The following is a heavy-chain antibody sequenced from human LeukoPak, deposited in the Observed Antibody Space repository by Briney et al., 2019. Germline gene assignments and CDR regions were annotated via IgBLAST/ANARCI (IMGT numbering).Heavy chain of an antibody. CDR1: GYSISSGYY. CDR3: ATYYDSSGYFDY. J-gene: IGHJ4*02. D-gene: IGHD3-22*01. Sequence: SETLSLTCTVSGYSISSGYYWGWIRQPPGKGLGWIGSIYHSGSTYYNPSLKSRVTISVDTSKNQFSLKLSSVTAADTAVYYCATYYDSSGYFDYWGQGTLVTVSS. CDR2: IYHSGST. V-gene: IGHV4-38-2*02.